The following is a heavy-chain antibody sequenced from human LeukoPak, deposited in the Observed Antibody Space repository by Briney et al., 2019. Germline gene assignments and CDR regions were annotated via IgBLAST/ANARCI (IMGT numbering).Heavy chain of an antibody. V-gene: IGHV4-59*01. Sequence: SETLSLTCSVSGGSISTYYWSWIRQPPGKALEWIGYIYSSGSTSYNPSLKSRVTMSVDTSKNQFSLRLSSVTAADTAVYYCAGWFCSSNTCYYMDVWGKGTRVTVSS. CDR3: AGWFCSSNTCYYMDV. CDR1: GGSISTYY. D-gene: IGHD2-2*01. J-gene: IGHJ6*03. CDR2: IYSSGST.